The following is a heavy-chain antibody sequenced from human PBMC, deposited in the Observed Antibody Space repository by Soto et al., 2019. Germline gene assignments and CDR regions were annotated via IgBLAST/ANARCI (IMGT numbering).Heavy chain of an antibody. CDR2: ISGSGGSP. D-gene: IGHD4-17*01. Sequence: EVHLLESGGGLVQPGGSLRLSCAASGFTFSNYAMNWVRQAPGKGLEWVSAISGSGGSPYYADSVKGRFTISGDNSKSMLYLQMNTLRADDTAVFYCAKDKGWDYGDYGDSYFGYWGQGTLVTVSS. J-gene: IGHJ4*02. CDR1: GFTFSNYA. CDR3: AKDKGWDYGDYGDSYFGY. V-gene: IGHV3-23*01.